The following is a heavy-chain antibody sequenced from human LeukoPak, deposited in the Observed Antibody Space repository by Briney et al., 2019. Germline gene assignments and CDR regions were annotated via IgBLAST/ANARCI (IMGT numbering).Heavy chain of an antibody. CDR2: TYYRSKWYN. V-gene: IGHV6-1*01. CDR3: ARNYGSGSSAYYYGMDV. Sequence: SQTLSLTCAISGDSVSSNSAAWNWIRQSPSRGLEWLGRTYYRSKWYNDYAVSVKSRITINPDTSKNQFSLQLNSVTPEDTAVYYCARNYGSGSSAYYYGMDVWSKGTTVTVSS. D-gene: IGHD3-10*01. CDR1: GDSVSSNSAA. J-gene: IGHJ6*04.